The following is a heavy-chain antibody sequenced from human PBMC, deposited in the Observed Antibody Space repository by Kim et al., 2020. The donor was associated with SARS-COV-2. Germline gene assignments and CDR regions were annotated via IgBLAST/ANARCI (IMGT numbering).Heavy chain of an antibody. D-gene: IGHD2-15*01. Sequence: SETLSLTCTVSGGSISSYYWSWIRQPPGKGLEWIGYIYYSGSTNYNPSLKSRVTISVDTSKNQFSLKLSSVTAADTAVYYCARSNDWWPQRYYYYGMDVWGQGTTVTVSS. CDR3: ARSNDWWPQRYYYYGMDV. CDR1: GGSISSYY. V-gene: IGHV4-59*13. J-gene: IGHJ6*02. CDR2: IYYSGST.